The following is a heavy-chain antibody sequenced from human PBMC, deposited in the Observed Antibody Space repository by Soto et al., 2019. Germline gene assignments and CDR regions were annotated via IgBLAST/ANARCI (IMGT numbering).Heavy chain of an antibody. Sequence: ASVKVSCKASGYTFTSYGISRVRQAPGQGLEWMGWISAYNGNTNYAQKLQGRVTMTTDTSTSTAYMELRSLRSDDTAVYYCARDVKYYYDSSGYYGYYYGMDVWGQGTTVTVSS. CDR1: GYTFTSYG. D-gene: IGHD3-22*01. CDR2: ISAYNGNT. V-gene: IGHV1-18*01. J-gene: IGHJ6*02. CDR3: ARDVKYYYDSSGYYGYYYGMDV.